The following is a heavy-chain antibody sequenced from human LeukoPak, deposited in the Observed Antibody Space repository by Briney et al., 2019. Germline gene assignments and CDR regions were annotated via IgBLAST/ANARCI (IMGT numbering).Heavy chain of an antibody. Sequence: SETLSLTCTVSGGSISGYYWNWIRQPPGKGLEWIGNIYSTGSTNYNPSLKSRVTMSVDTSKNQFSLKLTSVTAADTAVYYCARDVGAGIAAAFDYWGQGTLVTVSS. CDR1: GGSISGYY. CDR3: ARDVGAGIAAAFDY. J-gene: IGHJ4*02. V-gene: IGHV4-59*12. D-gene: IGHD6-13*01. CDR2: IYSTGST.